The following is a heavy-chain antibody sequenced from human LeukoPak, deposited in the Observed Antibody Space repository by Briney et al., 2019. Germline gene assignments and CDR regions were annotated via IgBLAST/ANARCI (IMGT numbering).Heavy chain of an antibody. CDR3: AKRDGYNSNPLKD. CDR1: GFTFSIYA. V-gene: IGHV3-23*01. J-gene: IGHJ4*02. Sequence: AGGSLRLSCAASGFTFSIYAMSWVRQAPGKGLEWVSAISGSGSSTYYADSVKGRFTTSRDNSKNTLYLQMNSLRAEDTALYYCAKRDGYNSNPLKDWGQGTLVTVSS. D-gene: IGHD5-24*01. CDR2: ISGSGSST.